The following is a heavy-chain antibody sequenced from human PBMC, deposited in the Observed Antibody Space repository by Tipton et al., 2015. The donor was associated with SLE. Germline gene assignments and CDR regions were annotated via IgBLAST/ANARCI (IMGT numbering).Heavy chain of an antibody. D-gene: IGHD4-11*01. CDR2: ISSSGSYT. J-gene: IGHJ4*02. V-gene: IGHV3-11*06. CDR3: ARDWDSNGYYFDY. Sequence: SLRLSCAASGFTFSDYYMSWIRQAPGKGLEWVSYISSSGSYTHYADSVKGRFTISRDNSKNTLYLQMNSLRAEDTAVYYCARDWDSNGYYFDYWGQGTLVTVSS. CDR1: GFTFSDYY.